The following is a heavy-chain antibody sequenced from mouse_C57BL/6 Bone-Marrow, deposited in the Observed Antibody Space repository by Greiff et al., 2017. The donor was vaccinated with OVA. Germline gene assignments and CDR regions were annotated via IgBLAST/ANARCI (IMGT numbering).Heavy chain of an antibody. CDR1: GFNIKDDY. CDR3: TVGSSWFAY. D-gene: IGHD1-1*01. J-gene: IGHJ3*01. Sequence: EVQLQQSGAELVRPGASVKLSCTASGFNIKDDYMHWVKQRPEQGLEWIGWIDPENGDTEYASKFQGKATITADTSSNTACLQLSSLTSDDTAVYYCTVGSSWFAYWGQGTLVTVSA. V-gene: IGHV14-4*01. CDR2: IDPENGDT.